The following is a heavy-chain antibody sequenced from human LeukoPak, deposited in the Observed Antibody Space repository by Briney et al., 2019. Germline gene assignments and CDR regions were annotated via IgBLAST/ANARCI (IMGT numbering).Heavy chain of an antibody. CDR2: ISDNGGST. J-gene: IGHJ2*01. CDR3: AKIGVIGNWYYDV. Sequence: PGGSLRLSCSASGFILRSHAMHWVRQAPGKGLEYVSRISDNGGSTYYADSVKGRFTISRDNSKNTLYLQMNSLRAGDTATYYCAKIGVIGNWYYDVWGRGTLVTVSS. V-gene: IGHV3-64*04. D-gene: IGHD3-10*01. CDR1: GFILRSHA.